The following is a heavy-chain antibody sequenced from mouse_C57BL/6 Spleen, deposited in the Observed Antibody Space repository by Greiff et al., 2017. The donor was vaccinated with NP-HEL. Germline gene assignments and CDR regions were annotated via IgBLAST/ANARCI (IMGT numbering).Heavy chain of an antibody. J-gene: IGHJ4*01. CDR3: ARDGSYYYGRNAMDY. CDR1: GFTFSSYA. D-gene: IGHD1-1*01. Sequence: EVKVVESGGGLVKPGGSLKLSCAASGFTFSSYAMSWVRQTPEKRLEWVATISDGGSYTYYPDNVKGRFTIARDNAKNNLYLQMSHLKSEDTAMYYCARDGSYYYGRNAMDYWGQGTSVTVSS. CDR2: ISDGGSYT. V-gene: IGHV5-4*01.